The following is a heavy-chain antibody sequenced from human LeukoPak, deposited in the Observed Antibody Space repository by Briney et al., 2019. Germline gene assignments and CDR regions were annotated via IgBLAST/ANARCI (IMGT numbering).Heavy chain of an antibody. CDR1: GFIFTSYS. Sequence: GGSLRLSCAASGFIFTSYSMNWVRQAPGKGLEWVSYISRSSTTIYYADSVKGRFTISRDNAKDSLYLQMNSPRAEDTAVYYCARGGYYDSSGYPPEYWGQGTLVTVSS. V-gene: IGHV3-48*01. J-gene: IGHJ4*02. CDR3: ARGGYYDSSGYPPEY. CDR2: ISRSSTTI. D-gene: IGHD3-22*01.